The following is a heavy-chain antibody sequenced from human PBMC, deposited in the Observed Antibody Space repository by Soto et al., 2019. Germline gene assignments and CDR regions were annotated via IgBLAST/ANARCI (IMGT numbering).Heavy chain of an antibody. CDR1: GLTFNGYA. CDR3: ARGGLCIAAVAQANWFDP. CDR2: ISGPGGSA. J-gene: IGHJ5*02. Sequence: PGGSLRLSCEASGLTFNGYAMSWVRQAPGKGLEWVSTISGPGGSAYYPDSVKGRFTISRDNSKNTLFLQMNSLRLEDTALYYCARGGLCIAAVAQANWFDPWGLGTLVTVSS. D-gene: IGHD6-13*01. V-gene: IGHV3-23*01.